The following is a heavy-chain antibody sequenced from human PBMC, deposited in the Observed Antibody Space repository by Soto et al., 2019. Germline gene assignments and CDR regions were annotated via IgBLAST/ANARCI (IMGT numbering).Heavy chain of an antibody. CDR3: ARDALVQQQMVHWFDP. Sequence: GASVKVSCKASGGTFSSYTISWVRQAPGQGLEWMGRIIPILGIVNYAQKFQGRVTITADKSTSTAYMELSSLRSEDTAVYYCARDALVQQQMVHWFDPWGQGTLVTVSS. CDR1: GGTFSSYT. J-gene: IGHJ5*02. CDR2: IIPILGIV. V-gene: IGHV1-69*04. D-gene: IGHD6-13*01.